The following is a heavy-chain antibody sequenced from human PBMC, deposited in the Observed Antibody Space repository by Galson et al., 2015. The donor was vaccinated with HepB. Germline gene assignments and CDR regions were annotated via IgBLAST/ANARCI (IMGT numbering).Heavy chain of an antibody. CDR2: IWYDGSNK. D-gene: IGHD6-19*01. J-gene: IGHJ3*02. Sequence: SLRLSCAASGFTFSSYGMHWVRQAPGKGLEWVAVIWYDGSNKYYADSVKGRFTISRDNSKNTLYLQMNSLRAEDTAVYYCARDVSSGWYIDAFDIWGQGTMVTVSS. CDR1: GFTFSSYG. CDR3: ARDVSSGWYIDAFDI. V-gene: IGHV3-33*01.